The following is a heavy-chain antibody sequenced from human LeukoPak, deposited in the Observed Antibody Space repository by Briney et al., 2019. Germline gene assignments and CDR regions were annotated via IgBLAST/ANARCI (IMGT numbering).Heavy chain of an antibody. Sequence: SQTLSLTCTVSGGSISSGSYYWSWIRQPAGKGLEWIGYIYYSGSTNYNPSLKSRVTISVDTSKNQFSLKLSSVTAADTAVYYCARDSPPNSGYDFWSGSKEYYFDYWGQGTLVTVSS. CDR2: IYYSGST. D-gene: IGHD3-3*01. V-gene: IGHV4-61*10. J-gene: IGHJ4*02. CDR3: ARDSPPNSGYDFWSGSKEYYFDY. CDR1: GGSISSGSYY.